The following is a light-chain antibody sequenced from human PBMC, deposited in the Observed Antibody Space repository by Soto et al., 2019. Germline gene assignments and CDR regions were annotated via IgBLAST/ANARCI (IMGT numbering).Light chain of an antibody. Sequence: DLQMTQSPSSLSASVGDRVTITGRASQSISSYLNWYQQKPGKAPKLLIYAASSLQSGVPSRFSGSGSGTDFTLTISTLQPEDFATYYCQQSYSTLFTFGPGTKVDIK. V-gene: IGKV1-39*01. CDR1: QSISSY. J-gene: IGKJ3*01. CDR3: QQSYSTLFT. CDR2: AAS.